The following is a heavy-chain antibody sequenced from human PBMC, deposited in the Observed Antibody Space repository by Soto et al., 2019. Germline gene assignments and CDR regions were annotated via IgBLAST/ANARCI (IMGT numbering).Heavy chain of an antibody. CDR1: GGSISSINW. D-gene: IGHD6-13*01. CDR2: SYHSGST. CDR3: AREPAWSIAAAGSWFDP. V-gene: IGHV4-4*02. J-gene: IGHJ5*02. Sequence: SETLCLTWAVYGGSISSINWWSWVRQPPGEGLEGSGESYHSGSTNYNPSLKSRVTISVDKSKNQFSLKLSSVTAADTAVYYCAREPAWSIAAAGSWFDPWGQGTLVTVSS.